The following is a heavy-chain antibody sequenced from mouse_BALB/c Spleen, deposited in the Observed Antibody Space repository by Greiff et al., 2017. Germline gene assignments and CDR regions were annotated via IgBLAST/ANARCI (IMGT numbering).Heavy chain of an antibody. V-gene: IGHV5-6-3*01. D-gene: IGHD4-1*01. CDR3: ARETGMEGFAY. CDR2: INSNGGST. CDR1: GFSFSSYG. Sequence: EVQLVESGGGLVQPGGSLKLSCAASGFSFSSYGMSWVRQTPDKRLELVATINSNGGSTYYTDSLKGRFTISRDNAKNTLYLQMSSLKSEDTAMYYCARETGMEGFAYWGQGTLVTVSA. J-gene: IGHJ3*01.